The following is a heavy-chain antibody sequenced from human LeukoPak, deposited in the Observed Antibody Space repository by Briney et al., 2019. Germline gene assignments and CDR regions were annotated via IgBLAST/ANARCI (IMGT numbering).Heavy chain of an antibody. Sequence: SETLSLTFTVSGGSISSYYWSWIRQPPGKGLEWIGYIYYSGSTNYNPSLKSRVTISVDTSKNQFSLKLSSVTAADTAVYYCARLIYGGNSAFDYWGQGTLVTVSS. CDR2: IYYSGST. J-gene: IGHJ4*02. CDR1: GGSISSYY. CDR3: ARLIYGGNSAFDY. V-gene: IGHV4-59*01. D-gene: IGHD4-23*01.